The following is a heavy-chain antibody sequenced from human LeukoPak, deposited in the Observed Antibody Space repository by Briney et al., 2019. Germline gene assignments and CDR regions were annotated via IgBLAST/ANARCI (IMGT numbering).Heavy chain of an antibody. V-gene: IGHV4-34*01. CDR2: INHSGST. CDR1: GGSFSGYY. CDR3: ARLRNDFWSGYPDY. Sequence: SETLSLTCAVYGGSFSGYYWSWIRQPPGKGLEWIGEINHSGSTNYNPSLKSRVTISVDTSKNQFSLKLSSVTAADTAVYYCARLRNDFWSGYPDYWGQGTLVTVSS. D-gene: IGHD3-3*01. J-gene: IGHJ4*02.